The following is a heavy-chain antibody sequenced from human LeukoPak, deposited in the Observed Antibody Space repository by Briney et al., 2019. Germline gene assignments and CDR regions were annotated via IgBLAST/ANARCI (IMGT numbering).Heavy chain of an antibody. Sequence: SETLSLTCAASGYSISSGDYSWSWIRQPPGKGLEWIGYIYNSGTTNYNPSLKSPVTISVDTSQNQFSLTLSSVTAADTAIYYCARNGDDSSDYYYFDYWGQGTLVTVSS. V-gene: IGHV4-30-4*07. J-gene: IGHJ4*02. CDR2: IYNSGTT. CDR3: ARNGDDSSDYYYFDY. CDR1: GYSISSGDYS. D-gene: IGHD3-22*01.